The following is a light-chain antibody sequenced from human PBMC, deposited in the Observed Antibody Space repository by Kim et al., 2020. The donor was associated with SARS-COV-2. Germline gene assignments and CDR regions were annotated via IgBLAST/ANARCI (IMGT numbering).Light chain of an antibody. CDR2: GAS. CDR3: QQYGNWPTYT. V-gene: IGKV3-15*01. J-gene: IGKJ2*01. Sequence: EIVMTQSPATLPVSPGERATLSCSASQSVSSKLAWYQQKPGQPPRLLIYGASTRATGIPARFSGSGSGTEFTLTISSLQSEDFAVYYCQQYGNWPTYTFGQGTKLEI. CDR1: QSVSSK.